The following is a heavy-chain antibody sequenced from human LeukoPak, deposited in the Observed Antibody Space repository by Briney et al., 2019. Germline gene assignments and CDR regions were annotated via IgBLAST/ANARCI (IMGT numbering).Heavy chain of an antibody. CDR1: GYSISSGYY. D-gene: IGHD6-6*01. Sequence: SETLSLTCTVSGYSISSGYYWGWIRQPPGKGLEWIGYIYTSGSTNYNPSLKSRVTISVDTSENQFSLKLTSVTAADTAVYYCARSYSRSSHFDNWGQGTLVTVSS. V-gene: IGHV4-38-2*02. CDR3: ARSYSRSSHFDN. J-gene: IGHJ4*02. CDR2: IYTSGST.